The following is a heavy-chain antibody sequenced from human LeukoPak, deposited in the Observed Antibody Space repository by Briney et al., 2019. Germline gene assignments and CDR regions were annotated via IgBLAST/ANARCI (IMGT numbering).Heavy chain of an antibody. CDR1: GFTFSSYW. D-gene: IGHD3-10*01. Sequence: TGGSLRLSCAASGFTFSSYWMHWVRQGPGKGLEWVSSISSSSSYIYYADSVKGRFTISRDNAKNSLFLQMNSLRAEDTAVYYCARAGMVRGVRDYYYMDVWGKGTTVTISS. J-gene: IGHJ6*03. CDR3: ARAGMVRGVRDYYYMDV. V-gene: IGHV3-21*01. CDR2: ISSSSSYI.